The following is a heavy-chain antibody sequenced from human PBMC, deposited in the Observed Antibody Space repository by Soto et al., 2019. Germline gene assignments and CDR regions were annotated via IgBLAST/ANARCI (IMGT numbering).Heavy chain of an antibody. D-gene: IGHD2-15*01. CDR3: ARAGRYCSGGSCYYFDY. J-gene: IGHJ4*02. V-gene: IGHV3-33*01. CDR2: IGYDGSNK. Sequence: QVQLVESGGGVVQPGRSLRLSCAASGFTFSSYGMHWVRQAPGKGLEWVAVIGYDGSNKYYADSVKGRFTISRDNSKNTLYLQMNSLRAEDTAVYYCARAGRYCSGGSCYYFDYWGQGTLVTVSS. CDR1: GFTFSSYG.